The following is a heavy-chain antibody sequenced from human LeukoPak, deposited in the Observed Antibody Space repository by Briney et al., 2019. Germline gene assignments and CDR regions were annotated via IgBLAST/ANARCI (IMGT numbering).Heavy chain of an antibody. CDR1: GYSFTNYW. CDR2: IDPSDSYT. CDR3: ARIWFGESSNWFDP. V-gene: IGHV5-10-1*01. Sequence: GESLKISCKGSGYSFTNYWISWVRQMPGKGLEWMGRIDPSDSYTNYSPSFQGHVTISADKSISTAYLQWSSLKASDTAMYYCARIWFGESSNWFDPWGQGTLVTVPS. J-gene: IGHJ5*02. D-gene: IGHD3-10*01.